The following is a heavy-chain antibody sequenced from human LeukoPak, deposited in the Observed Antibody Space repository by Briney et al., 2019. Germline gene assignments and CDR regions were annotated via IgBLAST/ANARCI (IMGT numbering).Heavy chain of an antibody. V-gene: IGHV3-23*01. D-gene: IGHD2-15*01. CDR2: IGGDGDST. CDR1: GFTVRNYA. Sequence: PGGSLRLSCAASGFTVRNYAMAWLRQAPGKGLEWVSAIGGDGDSTNYADSVRGRFTLSRDSSKNLLYLQMNSLRVEVTAVYYCAHPSGNGWFYFPYWGQGTLVTVSS. CDR3: AHPSGNGWFYFPY. J-gene: IGHJ4*02.